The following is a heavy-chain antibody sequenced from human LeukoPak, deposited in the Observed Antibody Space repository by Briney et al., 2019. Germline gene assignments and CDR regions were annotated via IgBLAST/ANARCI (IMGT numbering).Heavy chain of an antibody. V-gene: IGHV3-7*03. CDR1: GFTFSSYW. J-gene: IGHJ2*01. Sequence: GGSLRLSCAASGFTFSSYWMSWVRQAPGKGREWVANIKQDGSEKYYVDSVKGRFTISRDNAKNSLYLQMNSLRAEDTAVYYCARGGVGSGWSDYWYFDLWGRGTLVTVSS. CDR2: IKQDGSEK. D-gene: IGHD6-19*01. CDR3: ARGGVGSGWSDYWYFDL.